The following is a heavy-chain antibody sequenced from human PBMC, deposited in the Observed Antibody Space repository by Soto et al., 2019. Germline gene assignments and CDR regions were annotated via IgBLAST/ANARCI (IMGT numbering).Heavy chain of an antibody. J-gene: IGHJ4*02. V-gene: IGHV3-21*01. CDR3: ARPPNYYDSSGYYGY. Sequence: EVQLVESGGGLVKPGGSLRLSCAASGFTFSSYSMNWVRQAPGKGLEWVSSISSSSSYIYYADSVKGRFTISRDNAKNXXYLQMNSXXAEDTXXYYCARPPNYYDSSGYYGYWGQGTLVTVSS. CDR1: GFTFSSYS. CDR2: ISSSSSYI. D-gene: IGHD3-22*01.